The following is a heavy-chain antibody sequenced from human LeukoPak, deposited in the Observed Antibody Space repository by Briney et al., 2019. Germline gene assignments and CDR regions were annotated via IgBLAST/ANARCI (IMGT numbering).Heavy chain of an antibody. J-gene: IGHJ4*02. CDR3: ARAAPVTHEVVYYFDY. D-gene: IGHD4-17*01. CDR1: GGSFSGYY. CDR2: INHSGST. Sequence: PSETLSLTCAVYGGSFSGYYWSWIRQPPGKGLEWIGEINHSGSTNYNPSLKSRVTISVDTSKNQFSLKLSSVTAADTAVYYCARAAPVTHEVVYYFDYWGQGTLVTVSS. V-gene: IGHV4-34*01.